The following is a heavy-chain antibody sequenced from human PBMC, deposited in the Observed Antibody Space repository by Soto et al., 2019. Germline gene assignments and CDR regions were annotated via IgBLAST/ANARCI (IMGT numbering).Heavy chain of an antibody. CDR3: AKVRAGPPIVVVPAANFDY. J-gene: IGHJ4*02. V-gene: IGHV3-23*01. CDR2: ISGSGGST. Sequence: EVQLLESGGGLVQPGGSLRLSCAASGFTFSSYAMSWVRQAPGKGLEWVSAISGSGGSTYYADSVKGRFTISRDNSKNPLYLQMNSLRAEDTAVYYCAKVRAGPPIVVVPAANFDYWGQGTLVTVSS. CDR1: GFTFSSYA. D-gene: IGHD2-2*01.